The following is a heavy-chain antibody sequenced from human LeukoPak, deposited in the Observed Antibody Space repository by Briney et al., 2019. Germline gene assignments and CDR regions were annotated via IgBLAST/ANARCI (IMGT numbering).Heavy chain of an antibody. V-gene: IGHV1-18*01. CDR2: ISGSNGNT. Sequence: ASVKVSCKASGYTFTSYGISWVRQAPGQGLEWMGWISGSNGNTNYAQKLQGRVTMTTDTSTSTAYMELRSLRSDDTAVYYCARDSAYSSSWRRFDPWGQGTLVTVSS. J-gene: IGHJ5*02. CDR1: GYTFTSYG. CDR3: ARDSAYSSSWRRFDP. D-gene: IGHD6-13*01.